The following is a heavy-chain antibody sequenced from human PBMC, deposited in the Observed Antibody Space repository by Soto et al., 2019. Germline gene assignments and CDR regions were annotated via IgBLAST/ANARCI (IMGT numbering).Heavy chain of an antibody. CDR2: IIPIFGSA. Sequence: QVQLVQSGAEGKKPGSSVKVSCKASGGTFNNYGISWVRQAPGQGLEWMGGIIPIFGSAKYTEMFRGRITITADIATNTAYMELSSLKSADTAVYYCAKEAVPGATGHGMDVWGQGTTVTVSS. D-gene: IGHD2-2*01. V-gene: IGHV1-69*06. CDR3: AKEAVPGATGHGMDV. CDR1: GGTFNNYG. J-gene: IGHJ6*02.